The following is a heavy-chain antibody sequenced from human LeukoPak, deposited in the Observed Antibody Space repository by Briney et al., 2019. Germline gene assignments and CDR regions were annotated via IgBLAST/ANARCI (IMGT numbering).Heavy chain of an antibody. J-gene: IGHJ5*02. CDR3: ATAPLTCSSGWYGDWFDP. CDR1: GYTFTSYG. V-gene: IGHV1-18*01. D-gene: IGHD6-19*01. CDR2: ISAYNGNT. Sequence: ASVKDSCKASGYTFTSYGISWVRQAPGQGLEWMGWISAYNGNTNYAQKLQGRVTMTTDTSTSTAYMELRSLRSDDTAVYYCATAPLTCSSGWYGDWFDPWGQGTLVTVSS.